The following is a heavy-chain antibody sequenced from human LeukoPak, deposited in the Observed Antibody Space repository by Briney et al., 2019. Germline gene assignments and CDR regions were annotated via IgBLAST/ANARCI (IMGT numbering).Heavy chain of an antibody. V-gene: IGHV1-24*01. Sequence: ASVKVSCKVSGYTLTELSMHWVRRAPGKGLEWRGGFDPEDGETIYAQKFQGRVTMTEDTSTDTAYMELSSLRSEDTAVYYCATLPIFGVVRNDYWGQGTLVTVSS. D-gene: IGHD3-3*01. CDR3: ATLPIFGVVRNDY. CDR1: GYTLTELS. CDR2: FDPEDGET. J-gene: IGHJ4*02.